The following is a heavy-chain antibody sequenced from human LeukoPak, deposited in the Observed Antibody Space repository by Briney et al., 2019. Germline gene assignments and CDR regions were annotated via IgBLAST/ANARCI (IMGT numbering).Heavy chain of an antibody. Sequence: PSETLSLTCTVSGGSISSYYWSWIRQPPGKGLEWIGYIYYSGTTNYNPSLKSRVTISVDTSKSQFCLKLRSVTAADTAVYYCARGVYIAAAQYGYWGEGTLVTVSS. CDR3: ARGVYIAAAQYGY. D-gene: IGHD6-13*01. CDR1: GGSISSYY. V-gene: IGHV4-59*01. CDR2: IYYSGTT. J-gene: IGHJ4*02.